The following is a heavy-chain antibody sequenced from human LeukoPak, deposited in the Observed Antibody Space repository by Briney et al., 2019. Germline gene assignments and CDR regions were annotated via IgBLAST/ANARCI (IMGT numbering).Heavy chain of an antibody. CDR3: AKALLLWFGEPLGYYYGMDV. Sequence: GGSLRLSCAASGFTFSNYWMSWLRQAPGKGLEWAANINQDGSEKYFVDSVKGRFTISRDNAKNSLYVQMNSLRAEDTAIYYCAKALLLWFGEPLGYYYGMDVWGQGTTVTVSS. CDR1: GFTFSNYW. V-gene: IGHV3-7*01. CDR2: INQDGSEK. D-gene: IGHD3-10*01. J-gene: IGHJ6*02.